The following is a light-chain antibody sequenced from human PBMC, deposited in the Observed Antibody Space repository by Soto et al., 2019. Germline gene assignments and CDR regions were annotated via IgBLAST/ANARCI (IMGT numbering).Light chain of an antibody. V-gene: IGKV1-5*01. J-gene: IGKJ4*01. CDR2: DAS. Sequence: DIQMTQSPFSLSASVGDRVTITCRASQSISNYLNWYQQRPGIAPKLLIFDASILQSGVPSRFSGSGSGTEFTLSISRLQTDDFATYYCQQYGSFSPITFGGGTKV. CDR3: QQYGSFSPIT. CDR1: QSISNY.